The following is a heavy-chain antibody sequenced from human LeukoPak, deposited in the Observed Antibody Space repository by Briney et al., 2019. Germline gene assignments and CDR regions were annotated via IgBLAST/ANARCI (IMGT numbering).Heavy chain of an antibody. CDR3: ARGRRNYYGSGSYDP. J-gene: IGHJ5*02. Sequence: GGSLRLSCAASGFTFSSYEMNWVRQAPRKGLEWVSYISSSGSTIYYADSVKGRFTISRDNAKNSLYLQMNSLRAEDTAVYYCARGRRNYYGSGSYDPWGQGTLVTVSS. CDR1: GFTFSSYE. CDR2: ISSSGSTI. D-gene: IGHD3-10*01. V-gene: IGHV3-48*03.